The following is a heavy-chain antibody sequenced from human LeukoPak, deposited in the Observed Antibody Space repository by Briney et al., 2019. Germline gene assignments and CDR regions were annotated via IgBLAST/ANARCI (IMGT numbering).Heavy chain of an antibody. Sequence: AASVKVSCKASGYTFTSYGISWVRQAPGQGLEWMGWISAYNGNTNYAQKLQGRVTMTTDTSTSTAYMELRSLRSDDTAVYYCARDRPLYDYVWGSYRYSDYWGQGTLVTVSS. D-gene: IGHD3-16*02. V-gene: IGHV1-18*01. CDR1: GYTFTSYG. J-gene: IGHJ4*02. CDR2: ISAYNGNT. CDR3: ARDRPLYDYVWGSYRYSDY.